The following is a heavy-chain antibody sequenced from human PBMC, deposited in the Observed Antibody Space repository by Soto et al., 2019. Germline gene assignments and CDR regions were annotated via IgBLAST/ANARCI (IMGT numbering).Heavy chain of an antibody. CDR2: IYYSGST. Sequence: SETLSLTCTVSGGSISNYYWSWIRQPPGKGLEWIGYIYYSGSTNYHPSLKSRVTISVDTSKNQFSLKLSSVTAADTAVYYRARTAKYCISTSCPYIIDYWGQGILVTVSS. CDR1: GGSISNYY. CDR3: ARTAKYCISTSCPYIIDY. V-gene: IGHV4-59*01. J-gene: IGHJ4*02. D-gene: IGHD2-2*01.